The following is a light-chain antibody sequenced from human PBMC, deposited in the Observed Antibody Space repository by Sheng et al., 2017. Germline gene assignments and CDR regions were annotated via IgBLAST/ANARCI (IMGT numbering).Light chain of an antibody. J-gene: IGLJ2*01. Sequence: SYELTQPPSVSVSPGQTASINCSGDSLGDKYAAWYQQEPGQSPVLVIYKDTKRPSGIPDRYSGSNSGNTATLTISGTQAMDEADYYCQAWDGNTVVFGGGTKLTV. CDR2: KDT. V-gene: IGLV3-1*01. CDR1: SLGDKY. CDR3: QAWDGNTVV.